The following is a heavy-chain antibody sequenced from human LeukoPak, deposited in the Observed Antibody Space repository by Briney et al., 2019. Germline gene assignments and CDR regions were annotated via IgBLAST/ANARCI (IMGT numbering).Heavy chain of an antibody. J-gene: IGHJ5*02. CDR2: INHSGST. Sequence: SETLSLTCAVYGGSFSGYYWSWIRQPPGKGLEWIGEINHSGSTNYNPSLKSRVTISVDTSKNQFSLKLSSVTAADTAAYYCARGKMVVPAAIVWFDPWGQGTLVTVSS. CDR1: GGSFSGYY. V-gene: IGHV4-34*01. D-gene: IGHD2-2*02. CDR3: ARGKMVVPAAIVWFDP.